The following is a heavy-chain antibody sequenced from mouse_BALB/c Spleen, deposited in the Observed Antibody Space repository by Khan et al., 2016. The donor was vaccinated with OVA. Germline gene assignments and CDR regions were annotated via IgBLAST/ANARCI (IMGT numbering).Heavy chain of an antibody. Sequence: QVQLQQSGAELMKPGASVKISCKATGYTFSNYWIEWVKQRPGHGLEWIGEILPGSGSTNYNERFKGKATFTSDTSSNTAYMQLSSLTSEDSAVYFCARVKNGSRDSIEYWDKGTILTVSS. CDR3: ARVKNGSRDSIEY. J-gene: IGHJ2*01. CDR2: ILPGSGST. D-gene: IGHD1-1*01. CDR1: GYTFSNYW. V-gene: IGHV1-9*01.